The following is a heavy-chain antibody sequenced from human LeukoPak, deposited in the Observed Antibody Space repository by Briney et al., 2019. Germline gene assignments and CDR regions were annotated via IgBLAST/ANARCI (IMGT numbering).Heavy chain of an antibody. Sequence: GGSLRLSCVASGFIFNTYWMSWVRQAPGKGLEWVANIKQDGSEKYYVDSVKGRFTISRGNAKNSLYLQMNSLRAEDTAVYYCATSSVAGTLDYFDYWGQGTLVTVSS. D-gene: IGHD6-19*01. V-gene: IGHV3-7*01. CDR2: IKQDGSEK. CDR1: GFIFNTYW. J-gene: IGHJ4*02. CDR3: ATSSVAGTLDYFDY.